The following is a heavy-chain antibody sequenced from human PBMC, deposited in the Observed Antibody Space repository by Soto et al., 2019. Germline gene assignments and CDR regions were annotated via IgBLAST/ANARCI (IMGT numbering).Heavy chain of an antibody. D-gene: IGHD3-10*01. CDR1: GFTFTNYA. J-gene: IGHJ4*02. CDR2: IGTGGIAT. V-gene: IGHV3-23*01. CDR3: ARASGSYPHHRFFDC. Sequence: GGSLRLSCAASGFTFTNYAMTWVRQAPGKGLEWVSVIGTGGIATYYPDSVKGRFTMSRDNSKNTLHLQMNSLRAEDTAVYYCARASGSYPHHRFFDCWGQGTLVTVSS.